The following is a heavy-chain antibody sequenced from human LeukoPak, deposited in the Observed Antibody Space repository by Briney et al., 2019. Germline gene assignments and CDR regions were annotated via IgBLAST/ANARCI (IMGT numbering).Heavy chain of an antibody. CDR3: AKDSSSGYARGYFDY. CDR1: GFTFSSYG. D-gene: IGHD6-19*01. CDR2: IRYDGSNK. V-gene: IGHV3-30*02. Sequence: PGGSLRLSCAASGFTFSSYGMHWVGQAPGKGLEWVAFIRYDGSNKYYADSVKGRFTISRDNSKNTLYLQMNSLRAEDTAVYYCAKDSSSGYARGYFDYWGQGTLVTVSS. J-gene: IGHJ4*02.